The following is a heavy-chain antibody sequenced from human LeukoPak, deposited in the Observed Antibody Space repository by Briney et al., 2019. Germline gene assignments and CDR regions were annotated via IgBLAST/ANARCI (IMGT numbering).Heavy chain of an antibody. J-gene: IGHJ3*02. CDR1: GFRVSDYY. Sequence: GGSLRLSCAVSGFRVSDYYMSRVRQAPGKGLEWVANIKQDGSEKYYVDSVKGRFTISRDNAKNSLYLQMNSLRAEDTAVYYCARETYYYDSSGFPSDAFDIWGQGTMVTVSS. D-gene: IGHD3-22*01. V-gene: IGHV3-7*01. CDR3: ARETYYYDSSGFPSDAFDI. CDR2: IKQDGSEK.